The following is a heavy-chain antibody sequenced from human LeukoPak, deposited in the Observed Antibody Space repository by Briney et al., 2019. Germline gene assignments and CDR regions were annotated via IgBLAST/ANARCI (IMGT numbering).Heavy chain of an antibody. D-gene: IGHD3-3*01. J-gene: IGHJ5*02. CDR2: ISSSGSTI. CDR1: GFTFSDYY. Sequence: GGSLRLSCAASGFTFSDYYMSRIRQAPGKGLEWVSYISSSGSTIYYADSVKGRFTISRDNAKNSLYLQMNSLRAEDTAVYYCARARPLEWLFSFSAFDPWGQGTLVTVSS. V-gene: IGHV3-11*01. CDR3: ARARPLEWLFSFSAFDP.